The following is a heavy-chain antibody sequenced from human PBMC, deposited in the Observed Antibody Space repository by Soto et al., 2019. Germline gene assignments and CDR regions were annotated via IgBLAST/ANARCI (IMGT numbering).Heavy chain of an antibody. Sequence: NPSETLSLTCTFSVGSIISYYWSWIRQPPGKGLEWIGYIYYSGSTNYNPSLKSRVTISVDTSNNQFSLRLSSVTAADTAVYYCARVRYYYASGTFDYWGQGTLVTVSS. CDR2: IYYSGST. J-gene: IGHJ4*02. V-gene: IGHV4-59*01. D-gene: IGHD3-10*01. CDR1: VGSIISYY. CDR3: ARVRYYYASGTFDY.